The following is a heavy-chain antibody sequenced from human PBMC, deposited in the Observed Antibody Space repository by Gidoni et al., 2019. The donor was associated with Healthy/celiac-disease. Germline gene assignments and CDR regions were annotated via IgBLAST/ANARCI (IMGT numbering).Heavy chain of an antibody. Sequence: QVQLVESGGGVVQPGRSLRLSCAASGFTFSSYGMHWVRQAPGKGLEWVAVIWYDGSNKYYADSVKGRFTISRDNSKNTLYLQMNSLRAEDTAVYYCARDTRSSSWYGSYYYYYYMDVWGKGTTVTVSS. CDR1: GFTFSSYG. J-gene: IGHJ6*03. D-gene: IGHD6-13*01. CDR3: ARDTRSSSWYGSYYYYYYMDV. CDR2: IWYDGSNK. V-gene: IGHV3-33*01.